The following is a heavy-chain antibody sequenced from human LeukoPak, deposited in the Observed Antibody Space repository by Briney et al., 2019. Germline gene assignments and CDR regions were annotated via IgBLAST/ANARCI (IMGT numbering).Heavy chain of an antibody. CDR1: GGSISTSSYY. J-gene: IGHJ4*02. V-gene: IGHV4-39*01. D-gene: IGHD3-10*01. Sequence: SETLSLTCTVSGGSISTSSYYWGWLRQPPGKGLECIGTIYYTGTTYYNPSLKSRVTISVDTSKNQFSLKLSSVTAADTAVYYCARGYYYVSGSYSFFDYWGQGTLVTVSS. CDR2: IYYTGTT. CDR3: ARGYYYVSGSYSFFDY.